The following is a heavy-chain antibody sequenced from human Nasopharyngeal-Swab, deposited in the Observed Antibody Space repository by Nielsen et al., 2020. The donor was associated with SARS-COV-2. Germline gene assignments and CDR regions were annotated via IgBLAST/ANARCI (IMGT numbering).Heavy chain of an antibody. J-gene: IGHJ5*02. CDR2: ISSSSGTV. CDR1: GFSFATSS. CDR3: ARDVSSYNNWFDP. D-gene: IGHD3-16*02. V-gene: IGHV3-48*02. Sequence: GGSLRLSCAASGFSFATSSMNWVRQAPGKGPEWLSYISSSSGTVYYANSVKDRFTISRDNAKNSLFLQMNSLRDEDTAVYYCARDVSSYNNWFDPWGQGTLVTVSS.